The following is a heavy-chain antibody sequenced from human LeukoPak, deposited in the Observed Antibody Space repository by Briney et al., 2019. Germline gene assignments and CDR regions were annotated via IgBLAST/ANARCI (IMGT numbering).Heavy chain of an antibody. CDR3: ARDPYSSGWSPDFQH. V-gene: IGHV1-3*01. CDR1: GYTFTSYA. J-gene: IGHJ1*01. D-gene: IGHD6-19*01. Sequence: GASVKVSCKASGYTFTSYAMHWARQAPGQRLEWMGWINAGNGNTKYSQKFQGRVTITRDTSASTAYMELSSLRSEDTAVYYCARDPYSSGWSPDFQHWGQGTLVTVSS. CDR2: INAGNGNT.